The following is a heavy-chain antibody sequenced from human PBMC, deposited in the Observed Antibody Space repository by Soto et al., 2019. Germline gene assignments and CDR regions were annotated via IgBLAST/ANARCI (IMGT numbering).Heavy chain of an antibody. V-gene: IGHV3-30*18. CDR1: EFTFSSCA. CDR3: AKDRSSSWTLDY. Sequence: GGSLRLSCSASEFTFSSCAMSWVRQAPGKGLEWVAVISYDGSSKYHADSVKGRFTISRDNSKNTLYLQMNSLRAEDTAVYYCAKDRSSSWTLDYWGQGTLVTVSS. CDR2: ISYDGSSK. J-gene: IGHJ4*02. D-gene: IGHD6-13*01.